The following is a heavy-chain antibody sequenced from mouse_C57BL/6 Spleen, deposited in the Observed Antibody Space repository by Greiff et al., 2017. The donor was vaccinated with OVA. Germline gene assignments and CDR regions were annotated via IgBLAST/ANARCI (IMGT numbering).Heavy chain of an antibody. V-gene: IGHV1-50*01. CDR3: AIASDY. Sequence: QVQLKQPGAELVKPGASVKLSCKASGYTFTSYWMQWVKQRPGQGLEWIGEIDPSDSYTNYNQKFKGKATLTVDTSSSTAYMQLSSLTSEDSAVYYCAIASDYWGQGTTLTVSS. CDR2: IDPSDSYT. CDR1: GYTFTSYW. J-gene: IGHJ2*01. D-gene: IGHD6-1*01.